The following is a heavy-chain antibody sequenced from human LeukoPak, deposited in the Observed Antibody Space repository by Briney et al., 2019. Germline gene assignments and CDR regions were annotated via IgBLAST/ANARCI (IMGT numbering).Heavy chain of an antibody. J-gene: IGHJ3*01. V-gene: IGHV1-2*02. CDR3: ARRGSGGHRVFFM. D-gene: IGHD6-19*01. Sequence: ASVKVSCKASGYTFTSYGISWVRQAPGQGLEWMGWINPNSGDTNYAQKFQVRVTMTRDTSISAAYMELSRLRSDDTAVYYCARRGSGGHRVFFMGGKGKMGTVSS. CDR1: GYTFTSYG. CDR2: INPNSGDT.